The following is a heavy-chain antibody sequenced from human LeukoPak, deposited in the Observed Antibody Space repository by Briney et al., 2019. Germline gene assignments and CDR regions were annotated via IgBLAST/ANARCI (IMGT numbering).Heavy chain of an antibody. CDR1: GFTFSTYS. CDR3: AKNPNRSGWYQDY. V-gene: IGHV3-23*01. Sequence: GGSLRLSCEASGFTFSTYSMTWVRQTPEKGLEWVAALSGSGGSAYYADSVNGRFTVSRGNSKNMFYLQMNSLSADDTAVYYCAKNPNRSGWYQDYWGQGTLVTVSS. CDR2: LSGSGGSA. J-gene: IGHJ4*02. D-gene: IGHD6-19*01.